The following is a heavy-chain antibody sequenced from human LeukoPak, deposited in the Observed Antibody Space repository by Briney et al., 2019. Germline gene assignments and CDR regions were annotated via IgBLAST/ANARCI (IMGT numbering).Heavy chain of an antibody. CDR2: MQYDGSQI. Sequence: GGSLRLSCAASGFTFSSYWMSWVRQAPGKGLEWVAFMQYDGSQIYYVDSVKGRFTISRDNSKNALYLQMNSLRPEDTAIYYCAGKAAAFYFDYWGQGTLVTVSS. V-gene: IGHV3-30*02. D-gene: IGHD6-13*01. CDR1: GFTFSSYW. J-gene: IGHJ4*02. CDR3: AGKAAAFYFDY.